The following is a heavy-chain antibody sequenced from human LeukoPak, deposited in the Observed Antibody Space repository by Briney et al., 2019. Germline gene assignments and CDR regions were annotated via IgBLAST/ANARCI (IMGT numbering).Heavy chain of an antibody. CDR3: ARGSDTYES. CDR1: GVSIRTYH. Sequence: SETLSLTCSVSGVSIRTYHWSWIRQPPGKGLEWVGYIHHSGGTDQNPSLKSRLTMSIDTSKSQFSLRLTTVTAADTAMYYCARGSDTYESWGQGILVTVSS. J-gene: IGHJ5*02. D-gene: IGHD5-18*01. CDR2: IHHSGGT. V-gene: IGHV4-59*01.